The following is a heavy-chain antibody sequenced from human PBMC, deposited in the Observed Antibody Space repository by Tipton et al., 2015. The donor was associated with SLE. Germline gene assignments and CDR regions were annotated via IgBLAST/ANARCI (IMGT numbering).Heavy chain of an antibody. CDR2: ISYDGSNK. CDR3: ARDHAGWDY. V-gene: IGHV3-30*04. Sequence: LRLSCAASGFTFSSYAMHWVRQAPGKGLEWVAVISYDGSNKYYADSVKGRFTISRDNSKNTLYLQMNSLRAEDTAVYYCARDHAGWDYWGQGTLVTVSS. J-gene: IGHJ4*02. D-gene: IGHD2-15*01. CDR1: GFTFSSYA.